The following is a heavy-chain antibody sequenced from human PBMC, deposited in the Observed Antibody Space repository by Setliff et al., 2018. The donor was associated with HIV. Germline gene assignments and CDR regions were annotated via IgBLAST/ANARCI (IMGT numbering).Heavy chain of an antibody. V-gene: IGHV3-48*01. Sequence: SLRLSCAASGFTFSRYTMNWVRQAPGKGLEWISYITSSSSAISYADSVKGRFTVSRDNAKNSLYLQMDSLRVEDTAVYYCARDWYGSTYYFDDAFDVWGRGTMVTVSS. CDR3: ARDWYGSTYYFDDAFDV. J-gene: IGHJ3*01. D-gene: IGHD6-13*01. CDR2: ITSSSSAI. CDR1: GFTFSRYT.